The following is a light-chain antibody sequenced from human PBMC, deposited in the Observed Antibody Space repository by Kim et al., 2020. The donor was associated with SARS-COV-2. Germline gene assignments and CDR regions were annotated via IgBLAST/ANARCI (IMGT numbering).Light chain of an antibody. CDR3: SSYTRSSTNYV. V-gene: IGLV2-14*03. CDR1: SSDVGSYNY. J-gene: IGLJ1*01. CDR2: AVS. Sequence: SITISCTGTSSDVGSYNYVSWYQQHPGKAPKLMIYAVSNRPSGVSNRFSGSKSGNMASLTISGLQAEDEADYYCSSYTRSSTNYVFGTGTKVTVL.